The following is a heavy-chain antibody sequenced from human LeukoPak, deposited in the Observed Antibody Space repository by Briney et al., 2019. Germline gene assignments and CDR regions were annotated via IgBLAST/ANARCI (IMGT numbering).Heavy chain of an antibody. D-gene: IGHD2-2*01. J-gene: IGHJ6*02. Sequence: SETLSLTCTVSGGSISSGSYYWSWIRQPPGKGLEWIGEINHSGSTNYNPSLKSRVTISVDTSKNQFSLKLSSVTAADTAVYYCARGYCSSTSCYFGYYYYGIDVCGQGTTVTVSS. CDR2: INHSGST. CDR1: GGSISSGSYY. V-gene: IGHV4-39*07. CDR3: ARGYCSSTSCYFGYYYYGIDV.